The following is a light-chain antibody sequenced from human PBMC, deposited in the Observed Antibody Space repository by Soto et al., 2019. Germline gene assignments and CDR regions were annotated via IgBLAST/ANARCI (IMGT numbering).Light chain of an antibody. CDR2: TAS. V-gene: IGKV3-15*01. CDR1: QSISDN. Sequence: ETEMTQTPATLSPSPGERATLSCRASQSISDNLAWYQQKPGQAPKLIIYTASIRATGIPARFSGSGSGTEFTLTISSLQSEDSAIYYCQQYNDWPPWTFGQGTKVEIK. CDR3: QQYNDWPPWT. J-gene: IGKJ1*01.